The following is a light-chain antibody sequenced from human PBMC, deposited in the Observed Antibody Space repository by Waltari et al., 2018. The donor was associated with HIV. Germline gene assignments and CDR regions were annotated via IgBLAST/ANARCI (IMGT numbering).Light chain of an antibody. J-gene: IGLJ1*01. V-gene: IGLV1-47*01. CDR3: AAWGDSLTSYV. Sequence: QSVLTQPPSASETPGQRVTISWSGSSSNIGSNYVYWYRHLPGTAPKRLIYRNNQRPSGVPDRFSGSKSGTSASLAISGLRSEDEADYYCAAWGDSLTSYVFGTGTKVTVL. CDR2: RNN. CDR1: SSNIGSNY.